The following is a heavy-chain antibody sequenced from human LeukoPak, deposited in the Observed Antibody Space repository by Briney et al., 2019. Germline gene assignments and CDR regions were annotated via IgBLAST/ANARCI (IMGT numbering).Heavy chain of an antibody. CDR3: ARDYGAGIYYYGMDV. V-gene: IGHV4-59*01. CDR1: GFTFSTYT. J-gene: IGHJ6*02. CDR2: IYYSGST. Sequence: GSLRLSCTASGFTFSTYTMNWVRQAPGKGLEWIGCIYYSGSTNYNPSLKSRVTISVDTSKNQFSLKLSSVTAADTAVYYCARDYGAGIYYYGMDVWGQGTTVTVSS. D-gene: IGHD6-19*01.